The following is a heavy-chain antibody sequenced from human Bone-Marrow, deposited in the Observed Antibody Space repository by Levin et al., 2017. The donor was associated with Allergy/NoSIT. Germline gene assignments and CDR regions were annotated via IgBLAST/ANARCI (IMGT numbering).Heavy chain of an antibody. CDR1: GGSISSSSYY. J-gene: IGHJ4*02. CDR3: ARGPVLRYFDWFPNIDY. Sequence: KTSETLSLTCTVSGGSISSSSYYWGWIRQPPGKGLEWIGSIYYSGSTYYNPSLKSRVTISVDTSKNQFSLKLSSVTAADTAVYYCARGPVLRYFDWFPNIDYWGQGTLVTVSS. CDR2: IYYSGST. D-gene: IGHD3-9*01. V-gene: IGHV4-39*07.